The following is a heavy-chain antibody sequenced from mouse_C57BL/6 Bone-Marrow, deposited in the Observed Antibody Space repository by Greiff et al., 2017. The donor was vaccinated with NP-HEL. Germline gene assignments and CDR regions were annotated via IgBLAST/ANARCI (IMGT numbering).Heavy chain of an antibody. J-gene: IGHJ2*01. CDR3: AREGGYYYGSLYYFDY. CDR1: GYTFTSYW. D-gene: IGHD1-1*01. Sequence: QVQLQQPGAELVRPGSSVKLSCKASGYTFTSYWMHWVKQRPIQGLEWIGNIDPSDSETHYNQKFKDKATLTVDKSSSTAYMQLSSLTSEDSAVYYCAREGGYYYGSLYYFDYWGQGTTLTVSS. CDR2: IDPSDSET. V-gene: IGHV1-52*01.